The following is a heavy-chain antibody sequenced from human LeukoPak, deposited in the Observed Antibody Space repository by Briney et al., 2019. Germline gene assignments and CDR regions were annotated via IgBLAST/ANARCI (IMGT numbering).Heavy chain of an antibody. V-gene: IGHV3-23*01. J-gene: IGHJ4*02. CDR3: AVAGTLAVFDY. Sequence: GGSLRLSCAASGFIFSDYGMSWVRQAPGKGLEWVSSIGGRGGSTYYADSVKGRFTISRDNSKNTLYLQMNSLRAEDTAVYYCAVAGTLAVFDYWGQGTLVTVSS. CDR2: IGGRGGST. CDR1: GFIFSDYG. D-gene: IGHD6-19*01.